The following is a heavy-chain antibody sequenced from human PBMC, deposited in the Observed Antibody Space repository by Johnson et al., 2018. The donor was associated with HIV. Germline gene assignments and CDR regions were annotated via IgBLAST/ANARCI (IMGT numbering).Heavy chain of an antibody. CDR3: ARACRDGYTCDAFDI. D-gene: IGHD5-24*01. CDR2: IFSGGTT. J-gene: IGHJ3*02. CDR1: GFTVSSNY. Sequence: VQLVESGGGVVQPGGSLRLSCAASGFTVSSNYMSWVRQAPGKGLEWVSVIFSGGTTYYAASVKGRFTISRDNYKNTLYLQMNSLRAEDTAVYYCARACRDGYTCDAFDIWGQGTMVTVSS. V-gene: IGHV3-66*01.